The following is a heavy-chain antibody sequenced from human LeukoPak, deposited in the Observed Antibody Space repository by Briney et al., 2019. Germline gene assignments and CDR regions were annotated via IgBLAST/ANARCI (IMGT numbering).Heavy chain of an antibody. CDR2: IRYDGSNK. CDR3: ARDAFTSYDSSGY. J-gene: IGHJ4*02. CDR1: GFTFSSYG. Sequence: GGSLRLSCAASGFTFSSYGMHWVRQAPGKGLEWVAFIRYDGSNKYYADSVKGRFTISRDNAKNSLYLQMNSLRAEDTAVYYCARDAFTSYDSSGYWGQGTLVTVSS. V-gene: IGHV3-30*02. D-gene: IGHD3-22*01.